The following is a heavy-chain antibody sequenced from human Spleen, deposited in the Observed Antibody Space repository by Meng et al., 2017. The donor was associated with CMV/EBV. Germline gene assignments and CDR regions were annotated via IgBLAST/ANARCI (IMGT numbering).Heavy chain of an antibody. CDR3: ARHRWDCSTTSCYWNY. D-gene: IGHD2-2*01. J-gene: IGHJ4*02. V-gene: IGHV4-39*01. CDR1: GGSISSSSHY. CDR2: MYYNGNT. Sequence: SETLSLTCTVSGGSISSSSHYWGWIRQPPGKGLEWIGSMYYNGNTYYNPSLKSRVTISVDTSKNQFSLTLRFVTAADTAMYYCARHRWDCSTTSCYWNYWGQGSLVTVSS.